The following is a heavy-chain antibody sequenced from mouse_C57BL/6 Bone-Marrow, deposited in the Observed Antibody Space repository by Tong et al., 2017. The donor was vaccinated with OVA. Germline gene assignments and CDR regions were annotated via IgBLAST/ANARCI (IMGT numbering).Heavy chain of an antibody. CDR1: EYEFPSHD. CDR3: ARPAAYYSNDWFAY. D-gene: IGHD2-5*01. Sequence: EVQLQESGGGLVQPGESLKLSCESNEYEFPSHDMSWVRKTPEKRLELVAAINSDGGSTYYPDTMERRFIISRDNTKKSLYLQMSSLRSEDTALYYCARPAAYYSNDWFAYWGQGTLVTVSA. J-gene: IGHJ3*01. V-gene: IGHV5-2*01. CDR2: INSDGGST.